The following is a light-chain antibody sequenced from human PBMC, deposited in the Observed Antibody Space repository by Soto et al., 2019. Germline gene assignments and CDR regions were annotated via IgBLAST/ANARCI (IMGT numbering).Light chain of an antibody. CDR2: DTS. Sequence: ENVLTQSPGTLSASPGERATLSCRASQSISNLAWYQQKPGQAPRLVIYDTSSRATGIPDRFSGSGSGTDFTLTISRLQPEDVAVYYCLQYGSWYTFGQGTKLEIK. J-gene: IGKJ2*01. V-gene: IGKV3-20*01. CDR1: QSISN. CDR3: LQYGSWYT.